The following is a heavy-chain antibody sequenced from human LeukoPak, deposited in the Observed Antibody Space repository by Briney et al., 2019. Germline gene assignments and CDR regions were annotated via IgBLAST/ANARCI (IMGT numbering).Heavy chain of an antibody. D-gene: IGHD4-17*01. CDR2: IYYSGST. CDR3: ARDNGDEFDY. CDR1: GDSISSGGYY. Sequence: SETLSLTCTVSGDSISSGGYYWSWIRQHPGKGLEWIGYIYYSGSTYYNPSLKSRVTISVDTSKNQFSLKLSSVTAADTAVYYCARDNGDEFDYWGQGALVTVSS. J-gene: IGHJ4*02. V-gene: IGHV4-31*03.